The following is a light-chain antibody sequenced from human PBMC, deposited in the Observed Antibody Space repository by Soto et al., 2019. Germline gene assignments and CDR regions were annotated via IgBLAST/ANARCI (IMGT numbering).Light chain of an antibody. CDR1: QSVYSN. V-gene: IGKV3-15*01. CDR3: QQYNNWPPMYT. Sequence: EIVMTQSPATLSVSPGERATLSCRASQSVYSNLAWYQQKPGLAPRLLIYGASTRATGIPARFSGSGSGTEFTLTISSLQSEDFAVYYCQQYNNWPPMYTFGQGTKLEIK. J-gene: IGKJ2*01. CDR2: GAS.